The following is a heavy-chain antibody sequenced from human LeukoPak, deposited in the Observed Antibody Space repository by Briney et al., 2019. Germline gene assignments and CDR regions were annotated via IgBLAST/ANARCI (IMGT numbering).Heavy chain of an antibody. CDR1: GGTFSSYA. Sequence: SVKVSCKVSGGTFSSYAISWVRQAPGQGLEWMGGIIPIFGTANYAQKFQGRVTITTDESTSTAYMELSSLRSEDTAVYYCASPRKSSYYYGSGSYGYFDYWGQGTLVTVSS. J-gene: IGHJ4*02. D-gene: IGHD3-10*01. CDR3: ASPRKSSYYYGSGSYGYFDY. CDR2: IIPIFGTA. V-gene: IGHV1-69*05.